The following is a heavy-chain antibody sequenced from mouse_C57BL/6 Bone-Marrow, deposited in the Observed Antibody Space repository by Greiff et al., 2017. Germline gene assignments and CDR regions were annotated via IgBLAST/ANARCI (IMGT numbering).Heavy chain of an antibody. CDR1: GFTFSDYG. CDR3: AREDYGNYGAMDY. D-gene: IGHD2-1*01. CDR2: IISGSSTI. V-gene: IGHV5-17*01. Sequence: EVKLVESGGGLVKPGGSLQLSCAASGFTFSDYGMHWVRQAPEQGLEWVAYIISGSSTIYYADTDKGRFPISRDNAKNTLFQKMTSLRSEDTAMYDCAREDYGNYGAMDYWGQGTSVTVSS. J-gene: IGHJ4*01.